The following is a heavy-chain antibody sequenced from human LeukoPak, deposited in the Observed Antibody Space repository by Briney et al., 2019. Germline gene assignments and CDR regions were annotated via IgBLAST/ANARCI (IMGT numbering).Heavy chain of an antibody. Sequence: ASVKVSCKASEYTFTGYYMHWVRQAPGQGLEWMGWINPKTGGTNYARKFQGRVTMTRDTSISTAYMELSRLRSDDTAVYYCARAHCSGGSCYSVGWGDYFDYWGQGTLVTVSS. CDR3: ARAHCSGGSCYSVGWGDYFDY. J-gene: IGHJ4*02. D-gene: IGHD2-15*01. CDR1: EYTFTGYY. CDR2: INPKTGGT. V-gene: IGHV1-2*02.